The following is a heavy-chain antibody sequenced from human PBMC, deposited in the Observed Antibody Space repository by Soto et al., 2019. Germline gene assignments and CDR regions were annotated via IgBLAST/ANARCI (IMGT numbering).Heavy chain of an antibody. V-gene: IGHV3-30*18. CDR1: GFTFSSYG. Sequence: PGGSLRLSCAASGFTFSSYGMHWVRQAPGKGLEWVAVISYDGSNKYYADSVKGRFTISRDNSKNTLYLQMNSLRAEDTAVYYCAKDHHKLRGVIGPCIFDPWGQGTLVTVS. CDR3: AKDHHKLRGVIGPCIFDP. J-gene: IGHJ5*02. D-gene: IGHD3-10*01. CDR2: ISYDGSNK.